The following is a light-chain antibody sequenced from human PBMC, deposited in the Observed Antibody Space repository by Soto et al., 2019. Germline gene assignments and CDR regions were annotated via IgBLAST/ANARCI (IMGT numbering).Light chain of an antibody. Sequence: EIVMTQSPATLSVSPGERATLSCRASQSVSSNLAWYQQKPGQAPRLLIYGASTRATGIPARFSGSGSGTEYTRTIGSLQSEDFAVYYCQQYNNWSPLTFGGGTKVEIK. J-gene: IGKJ4*01. V-gene: IGKV3-15*01. CDR1: QSVSSN. CDR3: QQYNNWSPLT. CDR2: GAS.